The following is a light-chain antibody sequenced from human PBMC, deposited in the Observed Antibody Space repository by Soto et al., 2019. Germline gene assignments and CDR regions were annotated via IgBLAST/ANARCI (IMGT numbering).Light chain of an antibody. Sequence: EIVLTQSPDTLSLSPGENATLSCRASRSVSSWLAWYQQKPGQAPRLVIYTASSRPTCIPDRFRGSRSGTDFSLTISRLEPEDFGVYWCQQFGNSPYTFGQGTKLEIK. CDR1: RSVSSW. V-gene: IGKV3-20*01. CDR3: QQFGNSPYT. J-gene: IGKJ2*01. CDR2: TAS.